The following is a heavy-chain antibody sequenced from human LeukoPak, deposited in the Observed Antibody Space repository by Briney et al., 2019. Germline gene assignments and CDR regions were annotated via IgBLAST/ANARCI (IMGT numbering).Heavy chain of an antibody. Sequence: SETLSLTCTVSGGSISDYYWSRIRQPPGKGLEWIGYFSNSGTTNQNPSLKSRVTMSVDTSKNQFSLKLSSVTAADTAVYYCARGSNWGDYWGQGTLVTVSS. V-gene: IGHV4-59*12. CDR2: FSNSGTT. D-gene: IGHD7-27*01. CDR1: GGSISDYY. CDR3: ARGSNWGDY. J-gene: IGHJ4*02.